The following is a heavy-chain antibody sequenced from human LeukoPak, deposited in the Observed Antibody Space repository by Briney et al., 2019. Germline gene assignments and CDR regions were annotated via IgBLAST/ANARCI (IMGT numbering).Heavy chain of an antibody. Sequence: GGSLRLSCAASGFTFSSYAMYWVRQAPGKGLEWVAVISYDGGSKYYADSVKGRFTISRDNSKNTLHLQMNSLRAEDTAVYYCARSVAGTPDYWGQGTLVTVSS. V-gene: IGHV3-30-3*01. CDR2: ISYDGGSK. D-gene: IGHD6-19*01. CDR3: ARSVAGTPDY. CDR1: GFTFSSYA. J-gene: IGHJ4*02.